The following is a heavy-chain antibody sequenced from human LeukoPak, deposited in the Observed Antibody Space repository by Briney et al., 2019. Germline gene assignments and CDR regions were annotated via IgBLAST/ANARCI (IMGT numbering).Heavy chain of an antibody. CDR2: INPQSGAT. D-gene: IGHD3-22*01. J-gene: IGHJ4*02. CDR3: ARGGDDSGFYFAY. Sequence: GASVKVSCKASGYSFTGFYIHWVRQAPGQGLEWMAWINPQSGATNYAQKFKGRITMTRDMSITTAYMEVTTLRSDDTAVYYCARGGDDSGFYFAYWGQGTLVTVAS. V-gene: IGHV1-2*02. CDR1: GYSFTGFY.